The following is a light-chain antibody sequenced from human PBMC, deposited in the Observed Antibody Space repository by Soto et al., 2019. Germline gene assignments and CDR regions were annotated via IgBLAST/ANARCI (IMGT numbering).Light chain of an antibody. J-gene: IGKJ1*01. CDR3: QQTYRAPPT. CDR2: AAS. CDR1: QIISTY. Sequence: DIQMTQSPSSLSASVGDRVTITCRASQIISTYLNWYQQRAGLAPRLLIYAASSLQSGVPPRFSGSGSGTDFTLTISSLQPEDFVTYFCQQTYRAPPTFLHGTKLDI. V-gene: IGKV1-39*01.